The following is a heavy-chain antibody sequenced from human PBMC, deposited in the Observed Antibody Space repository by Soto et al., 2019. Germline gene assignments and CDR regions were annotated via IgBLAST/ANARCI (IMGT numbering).Heavy chain of an antibody. J-gene: IGHJ4*02. CDR2: KRQDGGQE. CDR3: ARYPNPTVAGLPFDL. V-gene: IGHV3-7*03. D-gene: IGHD6-19*01. Sequence: EVQLVESGGGLVQPGGSLRLSCAASGFTFSSYWMSWVRQAPGKGLEWVAHKRQDGGQEYYVDSVKGRFTISRDNAKNSLYLQMNSLRVEDTAVYYCARYPNPTVAGLPFDLWGQGTLVTVSS. CDR1: GFTFSSYW.